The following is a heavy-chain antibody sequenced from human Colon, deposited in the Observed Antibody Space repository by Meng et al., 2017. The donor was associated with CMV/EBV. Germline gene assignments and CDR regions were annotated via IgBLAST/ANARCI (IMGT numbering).Heavy chain of an antibody. CDR2: ISYDERNT. CDR3: AKDRGCDSLRCFAWWFHP. J-gene: IGHJ5*02. Sequence: LSLTCVGSGFVFDDFHIHWVRQVPGKGLEWVADISYDERNTYYAASVKGRFTISRDNSKRTVFLQMNDLRTEDSGTYYCAKDRGCDSLRCFAWWFHPWGQGTLVTVSS. CDR1: GFVFDDFH. D-gene: IGHD2-8*01. V-gene: IGHV3-43*01.